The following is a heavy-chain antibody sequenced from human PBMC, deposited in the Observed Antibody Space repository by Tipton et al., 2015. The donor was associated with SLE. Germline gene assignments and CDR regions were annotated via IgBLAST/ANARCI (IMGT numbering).Heavy chain of an antibody. CDR3: ARGTRVEEELDY. V-gene: IGHV4-59*01. CDR2: IRNGVPG. D-gene: IGHD1-1*01. J-gene: IGHJ4*02. CDR1: GGSISSFS. Sequence: TLSLTCTVSGGSISSFSWTWIRQPPGKGLEWMGYIRNGVPGNYNRSLKSRLTISGDTSKNQFSLRLSSVSAADTAVYYCARGTRVEEELDYWGQGTLVAVSS.